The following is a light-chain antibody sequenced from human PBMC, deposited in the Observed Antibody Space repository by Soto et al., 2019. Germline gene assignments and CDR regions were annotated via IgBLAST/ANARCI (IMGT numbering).Light chain of an antibody. CDR2: GVT. CDR1: SSDVGAYTY. J-gene: IGLJ1*01. V-gene: IGLV2-8*01. Sequence: QSVLTQPPSASGSPGQSVTISCTGTSSDVGAYTYVSWYQQHPGKAPNLMIYGVTERPSGVPDRFSGFKSGNTASLTVSGLQTEDEAYYYCSSYAGSNNYVFGTGTKVTVL. CDR3: SSYAGSNNYV.